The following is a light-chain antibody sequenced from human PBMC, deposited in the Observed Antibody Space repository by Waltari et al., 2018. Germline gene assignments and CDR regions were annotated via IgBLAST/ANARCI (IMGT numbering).Light chain of an antibody. CDR3: QKYESLPAT. CDR2: HAS. V-gene: IGKV3-20*01. CDR1: QSVGTY. Sequence: EIVLTQSPGTLSLSPGERATLSRRASQSVGTYSAWYQQRPGPAPRLLLYHASIRATGVPHRFSGSGSGTDFSLTISRLEPEDFAVYYCQKYESLPATFGQGTTVESK. J-gene: IGKJ1*01.